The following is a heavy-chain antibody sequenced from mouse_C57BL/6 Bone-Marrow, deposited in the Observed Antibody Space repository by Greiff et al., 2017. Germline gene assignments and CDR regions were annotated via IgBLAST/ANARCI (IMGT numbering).Heavy chain of an antibody. CDR3: ARQCYHEPY. J-gene: IGHJ3*01. Sequence: EVQVVESGGDLVKPGGSLKLSCAASGFTFSSYGMSWVRQTPDKRLEWVATISSGGSYTYYPDSVKGRFTISRDNAKNTLYLQMSSLKSEDTAMYYCARQCYHEPYWGQGTLVTVSA. CDR2: ISSGGSYT. CDR1: GFTFSSYG. V-gene: IGHV5-6*01.